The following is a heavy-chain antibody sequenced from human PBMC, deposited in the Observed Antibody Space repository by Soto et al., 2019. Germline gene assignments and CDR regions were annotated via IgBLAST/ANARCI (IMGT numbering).Heavy chain of an antibody. CDR1: GYTLTELS. V-gene: IGHV1-24*01. D-gene: IGHD6-13*01. J-gene: IGHJ6*02. CDR3: ATATGYSNAPYYYHYYGMDV. CDR2: FDPEDGET. Sequence: ASAKASCKVSGYTLTELSMHWVRQAPGKGLEWMGGFDPEDGETIYAQKFQGRVTMTEDTSTDTAYMELSSLRSEDTAVYYCATATGYSNAPYYYHYYGMDVWGQGTTVTVSS.